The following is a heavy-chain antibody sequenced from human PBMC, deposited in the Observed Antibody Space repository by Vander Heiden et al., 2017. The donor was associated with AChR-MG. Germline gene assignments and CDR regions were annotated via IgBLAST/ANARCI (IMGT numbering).Heavy chain of an antibody. Sequence: EVQLVESGGGLVQPGGSLRLSCAASGLNFFHYWMSWVRQAPGKGLEWVANIKEDGSEKYYVDSLKGRFTISRDRAKKSLYLQMNSLRAEDTAVYYCAAQVQLGSPLEYWGQGTLVTVSS. V-gene: IGHV3-7*01. D-gene: IGHD1-26*01. CDR3: AAQVQLGSPLEY. J-gene: IGHJ4*02. CDR2: IKEDGSEK. CDR1: GLNFFHYW.